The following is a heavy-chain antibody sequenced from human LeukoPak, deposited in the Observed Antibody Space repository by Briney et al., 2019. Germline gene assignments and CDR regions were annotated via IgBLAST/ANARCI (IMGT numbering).Heavy chain of an antibody. CDR1: GYSISSGYY. CDR3: ASLHQVRGLTVFDQ. J-gene: IGHJ4*02. Sequence: SETLSLTCTVSGYSISSGYYWGWIRQPPGKGLEWIGSIYHSGSTYYNPSLKSRVTISVDTSKNQFSLKLSSVTAADTAVYYCASLHQVRGLTVFDQWGQGTLVTVSS. D-gene: IGHD3-10*01. V-gene: IGHV4-38-2*02. CDR2: IYHSGST.